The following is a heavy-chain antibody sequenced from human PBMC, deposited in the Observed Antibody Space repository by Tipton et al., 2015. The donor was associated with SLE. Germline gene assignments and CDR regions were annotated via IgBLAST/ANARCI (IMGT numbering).Heavy chain of an antibody. V-gene: IGHV4-30-4*01. D-gene: IGHD3-22*01. J-gene: IGHJ3*02. Sequence: TLSLTCTVSGGSIGSGDYYWSWIRQPPGKGLEWIGYIYYSGSTYYNPSLKSRVTISVDTSENQFSLKLSSVTAADTAVYYCARVVVVISDAFDIWGQGTMVTVSS. CDR1: GGSIGSGDYY. CDR2: IYYSGST. CDR3: ARVVVVISDAFDI.